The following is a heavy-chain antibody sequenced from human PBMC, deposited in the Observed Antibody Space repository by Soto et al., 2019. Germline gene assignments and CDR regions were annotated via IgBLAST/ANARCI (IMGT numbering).Heavy chain of an antibody. V-gene: IGHV3-43D*04. CDR3: AKDISRGPTKNYDFWSGPDY. CDR2: ISWDGSNR. D-gene: IGHD3-3*01. Sequence: GGSLRLSCAASGFTFDEYAMHSVRQPPGKGLEWVSLISWDGSNRYYADSVQGRFTISRDNSKYSLYLEMNSLRPEDTALYYCAKDISRGPTKNYDFWSGPDYWGQGTLVTVSS. J-gene: IGHJ4*02. CDR1: GFTFDEYA.